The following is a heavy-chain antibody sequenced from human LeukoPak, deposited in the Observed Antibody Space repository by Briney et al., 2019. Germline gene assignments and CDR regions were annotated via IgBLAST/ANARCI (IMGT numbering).Heavy chain of an antibody. Sequence: SETLSLTCTVSGGSISSYYWSWIRQPPGKGLEWIGYIYYSGSTNYNPSLKSRVTISVDTSKNQFSLKLSSVTAAATDVYYCARDRPTTYYYGSGSSSNAFDIWGQGTMVTVSS. CDR3: ARDRPTTYYYGSGSSSNAFDI. J-gene: IGHJ3*02. CDR1: GGSISSYY. D-gene: IGHD3-10*01. CDR2: IYYSGST. V-gene: IGHV4-59*01.